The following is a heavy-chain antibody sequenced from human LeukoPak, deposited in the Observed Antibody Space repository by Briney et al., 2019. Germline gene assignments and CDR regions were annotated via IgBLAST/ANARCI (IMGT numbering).Heavy chain of an antibody. CDR3: AYLDSSGYYYGRLRY. D-gene: IGHD3-22*01. J-gene: IGHJ4*02. CDR2: ISGSGDNT. Sequence: PGGSLRLSCAASGFTFSSYATSWVRQAPGKGLEWVSGISGSGDNTYYADSVKGRFTVSRDNSKNTLYLHMNSLRAEDTAVYFCAYLDSSGYYYGRLRYWGQGTPVTVSS. CDR1: GFTFSSYA. V-gene: IGHV3-23*01.